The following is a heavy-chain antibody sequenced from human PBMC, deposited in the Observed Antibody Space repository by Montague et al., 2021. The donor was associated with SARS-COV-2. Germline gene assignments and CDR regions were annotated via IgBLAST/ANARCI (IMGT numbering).Heavy chain of an antibody. D-gene: IGHD2-15*01. Sequence: SLRLSCAASGFTFSSCWMHWVRQAPGKGLVWVSRINSDGSSTSYADSVKGRFTISRDNAKNTLYLQMNSLRAEDTAVYYCAVLGVVVAATQDWYFDLWGRGTLVTVSS. CDR2: INSDGSST. J-gene: IGHJ2*01. CDR3: AVLGVVVAATQDWYFDL. V-gene: IGHV3-74*01. CDR1: GFTFSSCW.